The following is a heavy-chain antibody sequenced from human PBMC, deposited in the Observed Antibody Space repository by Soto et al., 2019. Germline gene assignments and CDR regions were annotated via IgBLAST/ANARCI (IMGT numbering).Heavy chain of an antibody. J-gene: IGHJ4*02. Sequence: GESREISCQGSGYSFTSYWITWVRQMPGKGLDWMGRIDPSDSYTNYSPSFQGHVTISADNSISTAYLQWSSLKASDTAMYYGASHSTHYDIVTGYRDYWGQRTLVTVSS. CDR1: GYSFTSYW. CDR2: IDPSDSYT. CDR3: ASHSTHYDIVTGYRDY. D-gene: IGHD3-9*01. V-gene: IGHV5-10-1*01.